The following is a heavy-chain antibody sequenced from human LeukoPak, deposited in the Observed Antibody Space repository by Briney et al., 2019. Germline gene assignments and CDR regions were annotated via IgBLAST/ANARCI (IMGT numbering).Heavy chain of an antibody. CDR1: GGSFSGYF. V-gene: IGHV4-34*01. J-gene: IGHJ6*02. CDR3: ASGRYGMDV. Sequence: SETLSLTCAVYGGSFSGYFWSWIRQPPGKGLEWIGEINHSGSTNYNPSLKSRVTISVDTSKNQFSLKLSSVTAADTAVYYCASGRYGMDVWGQGTTVTVSS. CDR2: INHSGST.